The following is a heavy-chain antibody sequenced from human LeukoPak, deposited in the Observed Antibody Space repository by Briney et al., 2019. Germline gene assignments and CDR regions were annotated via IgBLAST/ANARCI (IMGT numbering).Heavy chain of an antibody. J-gene: IGHJ4*02. CDR1: GVTFTSYT. D-gene: IGHD1-26*01. CDR2: LTSITNYI. Sequence: GGALRVSCAASGVTFTSYTMSWGRQAPGEAGGWGSFLTSITNYISYAHSVTARFTISTDDAHNSLYLQMHRLSAQDTAIYYCARSRSLSPYDKNLNYWGQGTLVAVSS. V-gene: IGHV3-21*01. CDR3: ARSRSLSPYDKNLNY.